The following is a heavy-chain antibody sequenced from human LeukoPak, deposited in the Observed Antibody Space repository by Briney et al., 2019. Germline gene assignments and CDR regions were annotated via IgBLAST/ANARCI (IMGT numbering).Heavy chain of an antibody. D-gene: IGHD3-10*01. CDR1: GFTFSDYW. CDR3: ARALWSGPVYYGMDV. Sequence: PGGSLRLSCAASGFTFSDYWMHWVRQAPGKGLEWVANIKEDGSEKYYVDSVKGRFTISRDNAKNSLYLQMNSLRAEDTAVYYCARALWSGPVYYGMDVWGQGTTVTVSS. CDR2: IKEDGSEK. J-gene: IGHJ6*02. V-gene: IGHV3-7*01.